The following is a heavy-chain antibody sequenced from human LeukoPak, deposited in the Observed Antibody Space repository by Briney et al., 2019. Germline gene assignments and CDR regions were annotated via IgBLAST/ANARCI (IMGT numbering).Heavy chain of an antibody. J-gene: IGHJ6*02. CDR2: IIPILGMA. CDR1: GGTFSSYA. Sequence: ASVKVSCKASGGTFSSYAISWVRQAPGQGLEWMGRIIPILGMANYAQKFQGRVTITADKSTSTAYMELSSLRSEDTAVYYCARDAGGGDLYYGMDVWGQGTTVTVSS. V-gene: IGHV1-69*04. D-gene: IGHD2-21*02. CDR3: ARDAGGGDLYYGMDV.